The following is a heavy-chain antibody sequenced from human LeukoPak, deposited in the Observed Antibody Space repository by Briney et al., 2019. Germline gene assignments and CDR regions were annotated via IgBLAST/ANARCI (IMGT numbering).Heavy chain of an antibody. D-gene: IGHD6-19*01. CDR3: ARVRRWQWLVSNYYYYGMDV. Sequence: SETLSLTCAVYGGSFSGYYWSWIRQPPGKGLEWIGEINHSGSTNYNPSLKSRVTISVDTSKNQFSLKLSSVTAADTAVYYCARVRRWQWLVSNYYYYGMDVWGQGTTVTVSS. V-gene: IGHV4-34*01. J-gene: IGHJ6*02. CDR1: GGSFSGYY. CDR2: INHSGST.